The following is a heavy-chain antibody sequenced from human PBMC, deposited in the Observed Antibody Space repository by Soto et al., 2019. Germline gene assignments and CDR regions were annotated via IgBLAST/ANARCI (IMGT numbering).Heavy chain of an antibody. Sequence: QVQLVESGGGVVQPGRSLRLSCAASGFTFSSYGMHWVRQAPGKGLEWVAVIWYDGSNKYYADSVKGRFTISRENSKNTLYLQMNSLRAEDTAVYYCARDFDYGDYGANYYYYGMDVWGQGTTVTVSS. CDR3: ARDFDYGDYGANYYYYGMDV. D-gene: IGHD4-17*01. J-gene: IGHJ6*02. V-gene: IGHV3-33*01. CDR1: GFTFSSYG. CDR2: IWYDGSNK.